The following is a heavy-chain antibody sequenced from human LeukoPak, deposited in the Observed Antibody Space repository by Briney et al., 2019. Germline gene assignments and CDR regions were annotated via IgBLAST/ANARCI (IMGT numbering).Heavy chain of an antibody. V-gene: IGHV3-66*01. J-gene: IGHJ4*02. Sequence: PGGSLRLSCAASGFTVSSNYMSWVRQAPGKGLEWVSLIYSGGNAYYADSVKGRFTISRDNSKNTLYLLMNSLRAEDTAVYYCAGVHSDIFTGYFDYWGQGTLVTVSS. D-gene: IGHD3-9*01. CDR2: IYSGGNA. CDR1: GFTVSSNY. CDR3: AGVHSDIFTGYFDY.